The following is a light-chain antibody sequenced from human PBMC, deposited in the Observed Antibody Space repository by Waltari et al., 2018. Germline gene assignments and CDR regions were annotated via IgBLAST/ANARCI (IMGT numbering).Light chain of an antibody. CDR2: ATS. J-gene: IGKJ1*01. CDR1: QSISFH. V-gene: IGKV1-39*01. Sequence: DIQMTQSPSSLSTSVGDRVTITCRASQSISFHLNWYQQKPGKAPKVLIHATSNLQSGVPSRFSGSGSGTDFTLTISSLQPEDFATYDCQQSYSSPPTFGQGTKVEVK. CDR3: QQSYSSPPT.